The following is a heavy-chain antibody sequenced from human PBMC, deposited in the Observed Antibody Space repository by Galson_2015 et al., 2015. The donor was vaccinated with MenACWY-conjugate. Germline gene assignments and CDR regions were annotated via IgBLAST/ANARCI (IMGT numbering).Heavy chain of an antibody. CDR3: ARLFNARPAYYYYYMDV. CDR2: IYAGDPDI. V-gene: IGHV5-51*01. CDR1: GYIFTDYW. D-gene: IGHD3-3*01. J-gene: IGHJ6*03. Sequence: QSGAEVTKPGESLKISCKGSGYIFTDYWIGWVRQMPGQGLEWMGIIYAGDPDIRYSPSFQGHVTISADKSISTAYLQWSSLKASDTAIYYCARLFNARPAYYYYYMDVWGKGTTVTVSS.